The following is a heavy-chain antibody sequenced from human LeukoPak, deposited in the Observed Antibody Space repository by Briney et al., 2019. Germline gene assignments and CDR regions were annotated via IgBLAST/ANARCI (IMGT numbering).Heavy chain of an antibody. CDR3: ATDQGGFSYGYYY. Sequence: ASVKVSCKVSGYTLTKLSMHWVRQAPGKGLEWMGGFDPEDGETIYAQKFQGRVTITEDTSTDTAYMELSSLRSEDTAVHYCATDQGGFSYGYYYWGQGTLVTVSS. CDR2: FDPEDGET. J-gene: IGHJ4*02. V-gene: IGHV1-24*01. D-gene: IGHD5-18*01. CDR1: GYTLTKLS.